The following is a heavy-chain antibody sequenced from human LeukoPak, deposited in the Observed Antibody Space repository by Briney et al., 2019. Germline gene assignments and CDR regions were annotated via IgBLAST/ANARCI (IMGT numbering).Heavy chain of an antibody. V-gene: IGHV4-59*01. CDR1: GGSISSYY. D-gene: IGHD6-13*01. CDR3: ARSISYSSTFIHDAFDI. CDR2: IYYSGST. J-gene: IGHJ3*02. Sequence: SETLSLTCTVSGGSISSYYWSWIRQPPGKGLEWIGYIYYSGSTNYNPSLKSRVTISVDTSKNQFSLKLSSVTAADTAVYYCARSISYSSTFIHDAFDIWGQGTMVTVSS.